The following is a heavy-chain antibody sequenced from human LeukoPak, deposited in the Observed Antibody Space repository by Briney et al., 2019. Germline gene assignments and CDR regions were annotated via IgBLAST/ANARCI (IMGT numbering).Heavy chain of an antibody. J-gene: IGHJ4*02. CDR1: GFTFSSYG. D-gene: IGHD5-18*01. Sequence: PGGSLRLSCVASGFTFSSYGMSWVRQAPGKGLEWVSVIYSGGTTYYADSVKGRFTISRDNSKNTLHLQMNSLRAEDTAVYYCARDQYSYAHAAHWGQGTLVTVSS. CDR2: IYSGGTT. CDR3: ARDQYSYAHAAH. V-gene: IGHV3-66*01.